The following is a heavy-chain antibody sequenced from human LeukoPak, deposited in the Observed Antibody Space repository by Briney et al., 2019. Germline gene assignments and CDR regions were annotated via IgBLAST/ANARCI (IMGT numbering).Heavy chain of an antibody. J-gene: IGHJ5*02. CDR1: GYTFTSYD. V-gene: IGHV1-8*03. D-gene: IGHD3-3*01. CDR3: ARGLRTIFGVVIIHNWFDP. CDR2: VNPNSGNT. Sequence: ASVKVSCKASGYTFTSYDINWVRQATGQGLEWMGWVNPNSGNTGYAQKFQGRVTITRNTSISTAYMELSSLRSEDTAVYYCARGLRTIFGVVIIHNWFDPWGQGTLVTVSS.